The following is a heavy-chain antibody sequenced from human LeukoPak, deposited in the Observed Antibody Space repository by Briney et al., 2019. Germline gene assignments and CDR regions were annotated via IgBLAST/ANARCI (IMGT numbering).Heavy chain of an antibody. CDR3: AREGSSGYYSDY. CDR1: GGSISSGGYS. J-gene: IGHJ4*02. CDR2: IYYSGST. D-gene: IGHD3-22*01. Sequence: SETLSLTCAVSGGSISSGGYSWSWIRQPPGQGLEWIGYIYYSGSTNYNPSLKSRVTISVDTSKNQFSLKLSSVTAADTAVYYCAREGSSGYYSDYWGQGTLVTVSS. V-gene: IGHV4-61*08.